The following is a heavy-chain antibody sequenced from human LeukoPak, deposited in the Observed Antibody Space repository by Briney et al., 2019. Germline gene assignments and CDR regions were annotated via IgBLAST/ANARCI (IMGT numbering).Heavy chain of an antibody. V-gene: IGHV3-23*01. CDR2: ISESGTST. CDR1: GFTFTSYA. D-gene: IGHD4-17*01. J-gene: IGHJ4*02. Sequence: GGSLRLSCAASGFTFTSYAMSWVRQAPGKGPEWVSGISESGTSTYYVDSVEGRFTISRDNSKNTVYLQMNSLRAEDTAIYYCAKGGVRPVTTGDYWGQGTLVTVSS. CDR3: AKGGVRPVTTGDY.